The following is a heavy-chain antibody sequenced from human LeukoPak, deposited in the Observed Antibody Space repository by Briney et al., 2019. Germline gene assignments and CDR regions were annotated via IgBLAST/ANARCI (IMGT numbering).Heavy chain of an antibody. J-gene: IGHJ4*02. Sequence: PSETLSLTCAVYGGSFSGYYWGWIRQSPGKGLEWIGEINHSGTTNYNPSLKSRDTISVDTSKNQLSLRLSSVTAADTAVYYCARQAGDYVDYWGQGTLVTVSS. CDR2: INHSGTT. CDR1: GGSFSGYY. V-gene: IGHV4-34*01. CDR3: ARQAGDYVDY.